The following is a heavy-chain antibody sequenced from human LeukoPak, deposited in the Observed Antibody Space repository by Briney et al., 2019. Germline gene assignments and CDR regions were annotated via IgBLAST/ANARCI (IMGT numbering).Heavy chain of an antibody. CDR3: ARSAIRGVALLGY. J-gene: IGHJ4*02. V-gene: IGHV4-34*01. CDR2: INHSGSA. D-gene: IGHD3-10*01. Sequence: SESLSLTCAVYDESFSGYYSTWIRQPPGKGPEWIGEINHSGSANYTPSLKSRVTISLDTSKKQFSLTLRSVTAADTAVYYCARSAIRGVALLGYWGRGTLVTVSS. CDR1: DESFSGYY.